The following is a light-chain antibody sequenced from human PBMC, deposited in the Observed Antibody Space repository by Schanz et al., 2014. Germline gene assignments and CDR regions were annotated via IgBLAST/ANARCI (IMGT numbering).Light chain of an antibody. V-gene: IGKV3-20*01. CDR2: GAS. CDR1: QSISNNY. Sequence: EIVLTQSPGTLSLSPGDVATLSCRASQSISNNYLAWYQQKPAQAPRLLIYGASSRATGIPDRFSGSGSGTDFTLTISRLEPEDFAVYYCQHYGSSPPFAFGQGTKLEIK. J-gene: IGKJ2*01. CDR3: QHYGSSPPFA.